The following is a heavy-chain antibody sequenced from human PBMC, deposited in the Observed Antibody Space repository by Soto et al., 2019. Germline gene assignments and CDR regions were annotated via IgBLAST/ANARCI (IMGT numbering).Heavy chain of an antibody. CDR1: GGSFSTYY. V-gene: IGHV4-34*01. D-gene: IGHD3-10*01. Sequence: SETLSLTCAVYGGSFSTYYWTWIRLSPGKGLEWVGEINQSGNINYTPSLKSRVTISLDTFKNQFSLKLTSVTAADTALYFCARLGGKVREVYTFFDSWGQGSLVTVSS. CDR2: INQSGNI. CDR3: ARLGGKVREVYTFFDS. J-gene: IGHJ4*02.